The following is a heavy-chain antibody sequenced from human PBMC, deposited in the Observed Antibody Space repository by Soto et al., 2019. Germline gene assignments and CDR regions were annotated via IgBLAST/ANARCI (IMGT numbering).Heavy chain of an antibody. V-gene: IGHV4-4*07. CDR1: GDSISTYY. CDR2: IYTSGAT. CDR3: ERRESGSGRQFDN. Sequence: SETLSLTCTASGDSISTYYWNWIRQPAGKALEWIGRIYTSGATNYNPSLRSRVTMSVDTSKNQFSLELSSVTAADTAVYYCERRESGSGRQFDNWGQGTLVTVSS. J-gene: IGHJ4*02. D-gene: IGHD3-10*01.